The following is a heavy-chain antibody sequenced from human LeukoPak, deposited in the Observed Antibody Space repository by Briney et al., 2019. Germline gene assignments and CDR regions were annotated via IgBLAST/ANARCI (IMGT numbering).Heavy chain of an antibody. CDR1: GGTFSSYA. V-gene: IGHV1-69*06. J-gene: IGHJ4*02. CDR2: TIPIFGTA. D-gene: IGHD3-3*01. Sequence: GASVKVPCKASGGTFSSYAISWVRQAPGQGLEWMGGTIPIFGTANYAQKFQGRVTITADKSTSTAYMELSSLRSEDTAVYYCARGFWSGYYGFDYWGQGTLVTVSS. CDR3: ARGFWSGYYGFDY.